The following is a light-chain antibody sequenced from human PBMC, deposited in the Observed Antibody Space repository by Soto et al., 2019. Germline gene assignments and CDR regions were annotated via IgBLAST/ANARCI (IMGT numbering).Light chain of an antibody. V-gene: IGKV1-33*01. Sequence: DIQMTQSPSSLFSSVGDRVTITCQATQDINIYLNWYQQKPGKAPNLLIYDASNLEIGVPSSFSGSGSGTHFTLSISRRQTEAIGTYYCQQYDILPITLGRGTRLEIK. CDR1: QDINIY. CDR2: DAS. J-gene: IGKJ5*01. CDR3: QQYDILPIT.